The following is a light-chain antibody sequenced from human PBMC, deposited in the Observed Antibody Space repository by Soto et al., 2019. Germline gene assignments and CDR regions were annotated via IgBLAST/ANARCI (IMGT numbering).Light chain of an antibody. V-gene: IGLV1-47*01. Sequence: QAVVTQPPSASGTPGQRVTMSCSGSSSNLGSTYVYWYQQLPGTAPKLLIYRNNQRPSGVPDRFSGSKSGPSASLAISGLRSEDEADYYCAAWDDSLSVFWVFGGGTKLTVL. CDR1: SSNLGSTY. CDR3: AAWDDSLSVFWV. CDR2: RNN. J-gene: IGLJ3*02.